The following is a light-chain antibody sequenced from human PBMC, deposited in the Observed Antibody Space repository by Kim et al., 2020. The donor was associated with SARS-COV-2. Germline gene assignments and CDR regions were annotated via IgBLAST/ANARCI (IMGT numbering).Light chain of an antibody. CDR1: QSVSSSH. CDR2: GAS. CDR3: QQFGTSSYT. V-gene: IGKV3-20*01. Sequence: EIVLTQSPGILSLSPGERATLSCRASQSVSSSHLAWYQQRPGQAPRLLIYGASFRATGIPDRFSGSGSGTDFTLTISRLEPEDFAVYYCQQFGTSSYTFGQGTKLEI. J-gene: IGKJ2*01.